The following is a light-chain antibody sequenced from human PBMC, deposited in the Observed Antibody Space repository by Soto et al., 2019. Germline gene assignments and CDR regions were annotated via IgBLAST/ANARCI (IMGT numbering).Light chain of an antibody. Sequence: QSVLTQPASVSGSPGQSITISCTGTSSDVGTYNLVSWYQQPPGKAPKLMIYAGSKRPSGVSNRFSGSKSGNTASLTISGLQAEDEADYYCCSYTTSATYVFGTGSRSPS. CDR1: SSDVGTYNL. V-gene: IGLV2-23*01. CDR3: CSYTTSATYV. J-gene: IGLJ1*01. CDR2: AGS.